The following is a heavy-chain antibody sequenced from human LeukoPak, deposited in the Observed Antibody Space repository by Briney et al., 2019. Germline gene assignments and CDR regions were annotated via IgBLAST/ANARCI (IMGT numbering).Heavy chain of an antibody. Sequence: GESLKISCKGSGYIFTSYWIGWVRQMPGKGLEWMGIIYPGDSDTRYSPSFQGQVTISADTSISTAYLQWSSLKASDTAMYYCARQKAAANPDYYYGMDVWGQGTTVTVSS. J-gene: IGHJ6*02. CDR2: IYPGDSDT. CDR1: GYIFTSYW. CDR3: ARQKAAANPDYYYGMDV. D-gene: IGHD6-13*01. V-gene: IGHV5-51*01.